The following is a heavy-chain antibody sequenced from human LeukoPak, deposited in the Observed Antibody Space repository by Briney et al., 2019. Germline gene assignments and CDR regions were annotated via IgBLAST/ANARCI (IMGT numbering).Heavy chain of an antibody. Sequence: ASVKVSCKTSGYTFTGYYMHWVRQAPGQGLEWMGWINPNSGGTNYAQKFQGRVTMIRDTSISTAYMGLRRLRSDDTAVYYCAREGAATFDYWGQGTLVTVSS. CDR2: INPNSGGT. D-gene: IGHD6-13*01. J-gene: IGHJ4*02. CDR3: AREGAATFDY. V-gene: IGHV1-2*02. CDR1: GYTFTGYY.